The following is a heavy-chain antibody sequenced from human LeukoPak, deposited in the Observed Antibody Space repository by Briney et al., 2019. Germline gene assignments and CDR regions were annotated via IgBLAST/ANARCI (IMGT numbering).Heavy chain of an antibody. CDR3: ARDSTDIVVVPAATHDAFDI. J-gene: IGHJ3*02. Sequence: ASVKVSCKASGYTFTSYGISWVRQAPGQGLERMGWISAYNGNTNYAQKLQGRVTMTTDTSTSTAYMELRSLRSDDTAVYYCARDSTDIVVVPAATHDAFDIWGQGTMVTVSS. CDR1: GYTFTSYG. D-gene: IGHD2-2*01. CDR2: ISAYNGNT. V-gene: IGHV1-18*01.